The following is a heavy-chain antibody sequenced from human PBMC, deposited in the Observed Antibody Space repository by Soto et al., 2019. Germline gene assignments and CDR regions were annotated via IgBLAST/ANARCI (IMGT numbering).Heavy chain of an antibody. CDR1: GFTFRSYS. CDR3: ARDPTIFGVVSIDY. J-gene: IGHJ4*02. D-gene: IGHD3-3*01. CDR2: ISSSSSTI. V-gene: IGHV3-48*02. Sequence: EVQLVESGGGLVQHGGSLRLSCAASGFTFRSYSMNWVRHAPGKGLEWVSYISSSSSTIYYADSVKGRFTISRDNAKNSLYLQMNSLRDEDTAMYDCARDPTIFGVVSIDYWGQGTLVTVSS.